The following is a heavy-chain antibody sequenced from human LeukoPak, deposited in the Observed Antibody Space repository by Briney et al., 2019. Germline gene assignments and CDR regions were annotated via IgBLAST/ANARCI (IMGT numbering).Heavy chain of an antibody. Sequence: VASVKVSCKASGYTFTSYGISWVRQAPGQGLEWVGWISAYNGNTNYAQKLQGRVTMTTDTSTSTAYRELRSLRSDDTAVYYCARDDPRLTGTTDYWGQGTLVTVSS. CDR3: ARDDPRLTGTTDY. J-gene: IGHJ4*02. CDR2: ISAYNGNT. V-gene: IGHV1-18*01. D-gene: IGHD1-7*01. CDR1: GYTFTSYG.